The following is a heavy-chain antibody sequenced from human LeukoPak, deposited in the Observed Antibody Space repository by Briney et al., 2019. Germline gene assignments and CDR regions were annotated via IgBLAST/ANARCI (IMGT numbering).Heavy chain of an antibody. J-gene: IGHJ4*02. CDR3: AKDRSDYGDYVLGFDY. Sequence: ASVKVSCKASGDTFTTDYIHWVRQGPGQGPEWMGVSNPSGGSTTNAQKFQGRVTMTRDTSTSTVYMELSSLRSEDTAVYYCAKDRSDYGDYVLGFDYWGQGTLVTVSS. D-gene: IGHD4-17*01. V-gene: IGHV1-46*01. CDR2: SNPSGGST. CDR1: GDTFTTDY.